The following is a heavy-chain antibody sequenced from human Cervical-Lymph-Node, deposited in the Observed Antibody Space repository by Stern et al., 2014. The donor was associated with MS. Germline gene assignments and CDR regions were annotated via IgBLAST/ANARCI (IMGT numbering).Heavy chain of an antibody. CDR3: GRGQQSFDP. CDR1: GYTFTSYA. D-gene: IGHD6-13*01. J-gene: IGHJ5*02. CDR2: INTANGDT. Sequence: VQLVESGAEVKKPGASVKVSCKASGYTFTSYAIHWVRQAPGQRLEWMGRINTANGDTYYSEKFQGRVTFTRDTSANTAYMELFSLTSEDTTVYYCGRGQQSFDPWGQGTVVTVSA. V-gene: IGHV1-3*04.